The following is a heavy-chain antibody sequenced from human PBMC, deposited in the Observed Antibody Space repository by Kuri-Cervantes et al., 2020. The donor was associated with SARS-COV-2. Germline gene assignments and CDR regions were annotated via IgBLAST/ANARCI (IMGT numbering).Heavy chain of an antibody. D-gene: IGHD1-1*01. V-gene: IGHV4-39*01. CDR2: IYYSGST. Sequence: GSLRLSCTVSGDSISSSSYYWGWIRQPPGKGLEWIGTIYYSGSTDYNPSLKSRVTISVDTSKNQFSLKLRSVTATDTAVYYCARVTTGTLDYWGQGTLVTVSS. CDR3: ARVTTGTLDY. CDR1: GDSISSSSYY. J-gene: IGHJ4*02.